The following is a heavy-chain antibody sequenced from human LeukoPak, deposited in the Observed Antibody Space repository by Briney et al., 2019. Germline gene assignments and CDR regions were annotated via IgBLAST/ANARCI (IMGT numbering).Heavy chain of an antibody. CDR2: INPNSGGT. CDR3: ARDMGATVVSGGAYYYYGMDV. D-gene: IGHD4-23*01. CDR1: GYTFTGYY. J-gene: IGHJ6*02. V-gene: IGHV1-2*02. Sequence: GASVKVSCKASGYTFTGYYMHWVRQAPGQGLEWMGWINPNSGGTNYAQKFQGRVTMTRDTSISTAYMELSRLRSDDTAVYYCARDMGATVVSGGAYYYYGMDVWGQGITVTVSS.